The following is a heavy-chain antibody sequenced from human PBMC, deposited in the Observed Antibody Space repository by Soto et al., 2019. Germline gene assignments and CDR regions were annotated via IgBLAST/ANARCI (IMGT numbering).Heavy chain of an antibody. CDR3: ASMWYHYGSGSYPLDY. CDR2: MYNSGST. V-gene: IGHV4-59*08. Sequence: SETLSLTCTVSGGSISSYYWTWIRQPPGKGLEWIGFMYNSGSTHYNPSLKSRVTISLDTSKNQFSLNLRSVTAADTAVYYCASMWYHYGSGSYPLDYWGQGTLVTVSS. CDR1: GGSISSYY. J-gene: IGHJ4*02. D-gene: IGHD3-10*01.